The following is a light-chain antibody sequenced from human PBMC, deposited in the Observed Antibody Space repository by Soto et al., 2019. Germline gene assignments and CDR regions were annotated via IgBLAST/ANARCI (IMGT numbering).Light chain of an antibody. CDR2: WAS. CDR3: QQYYSTPLT. Sequence: DIVMTQSPDSLAVSLGERDTINCKSTQSGLYRSNNKNYLAWYQQKPGQPPKLLIYWASTRESGVPDRFSGSGSGTDFTLTITSLHAEDVAVYYCQQYYSTPLTFGGGTKVEIK. J-gene: IGKJ4*01. V-gene: IGKV4-1*01. CDR1: QSGLYRSNNKNY.